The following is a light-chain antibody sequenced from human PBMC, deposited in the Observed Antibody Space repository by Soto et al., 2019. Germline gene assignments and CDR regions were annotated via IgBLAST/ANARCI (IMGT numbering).Light chain of an antibody. Sequence: EIVLTQSPGTLSLSPRERATLSCRASQSVSSSYLAWYQQKPGQAPRLLIYGASSRATDIPDRFSGSGSGTDFTLTISRLEPEDFAVYYCQQYGSSPQYTFGQGTKLEIK. CDR3: QQYGSSPQYT. V-gene: IGKV3-20*01. J-gene: IGKJ2*01. CDR1: QSVSSSY. CDR2: GAS.